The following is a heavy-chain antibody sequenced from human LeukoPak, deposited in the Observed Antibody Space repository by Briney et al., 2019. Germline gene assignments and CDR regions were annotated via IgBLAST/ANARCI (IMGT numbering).Heavy chain of an antibody. CDR3: ARDAEYVWGSYRHYRRFDY. D-gene: IGHD3-16*02. Sequence: SETLSLTCAVYGGSFSGYYWSWIRQPPGKGLEWIGEINHSGSTNYNPSLKSRVTISVDTSKNQFSLKLSSVTAADTAAYYCARDAEYVWGSYRHYRRFDYWGQGTLVTVSS. V-gene: IGHV4-34*01. CDR1: GGSFSGYY. CDR2: INHSGST. J-gene: IGHJ4*02.